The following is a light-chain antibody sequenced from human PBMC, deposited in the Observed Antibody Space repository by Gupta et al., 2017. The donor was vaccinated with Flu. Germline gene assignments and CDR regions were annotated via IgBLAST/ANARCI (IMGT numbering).Light chain of an antibody. CDR2: HAS. J-gene: IGKJ4*01. Sequence: EIVLTQSPVTLSLSPGVTATLSCRTSESIGDYLSWFQQKPGQAPRLLIYHASKRATGIPPSFSGSGSGTEFTLTISSLEPEDFAIYYCQQRSVWPLTFGRGTKVEIK. V-gene: IGKV3-11*01. CDR1: ESIGDY. CDR3: QQRSVWPLT.